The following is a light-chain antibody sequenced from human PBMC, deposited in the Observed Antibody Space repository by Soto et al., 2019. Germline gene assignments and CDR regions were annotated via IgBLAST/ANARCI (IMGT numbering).Light chain of an antibody. CDR2: DAS. Sequence: DIQMTQSPSSLSASVGDRVTITCRASQNIDSYLNWYQQRPGKAPKLLIHDASSLQSGVPSRFSGSGSGTDFALTINSLQPEDFATIYCQQYNNWPPITFGQGTRLEIK. V-gene: IGKV1-39*01. J-gene: IGKJ5*01. CDR3: QQYNNWPPIT. CDR1: QNIDSY.